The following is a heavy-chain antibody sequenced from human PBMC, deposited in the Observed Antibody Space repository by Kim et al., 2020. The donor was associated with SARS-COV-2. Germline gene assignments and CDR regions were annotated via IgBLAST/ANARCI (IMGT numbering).Heavy chain of an antibody. CDR1: GFTFSSYW. D-gene: IGHD5-12*01. Sequence: GGSLRLSCAASGFTFSSYWMHWVRQAPGKGLVWVSRINSDGSSTSYADSVKGRFTISRDNAKNTLYLQMNSLRAEDTAVYYCARDLHSTGGWLRSYYCYGMDVWGQGTTVTVSS. J-gene: IGHJ6*02. CDR2: INSDGSST. CDR3: ARDLHSTGGWLRSYYCYGMDV. V-gene: IGHV3-74*01.